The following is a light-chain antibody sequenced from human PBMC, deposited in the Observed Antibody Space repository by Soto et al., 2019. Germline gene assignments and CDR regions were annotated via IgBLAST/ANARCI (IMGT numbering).Light chain of an antibody. Sequence: IQLTPSHSSLSASVGDRVPITCRASQSVSDSLSWYQVKPGEAPKLLIFDVSNLETGVPSRFSGSGSGTEFSLTIRGLQPDDFATYYCQQYDYYRTCGHGTKVDIK. V-gene: IGKV1-5*01. CDR1: QSVSDS. CDR3: QQYDYYRT. J-gene: IGKJ1*01. CDR2: DVS.